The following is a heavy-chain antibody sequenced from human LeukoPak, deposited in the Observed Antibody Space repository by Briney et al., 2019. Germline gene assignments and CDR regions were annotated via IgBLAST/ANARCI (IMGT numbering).Heavy chain of an antibody. CDR3: ARGWTSSSGRVY. V-gene: IGHV3-74*01. J-gene: IGHJ4*02. Sequence: GGSLRLSCAASGFTFSRYWMHWVRQAPGKGLVWVSRIDSDGSTTTYADSVKGRFTISRDNAKNTVYLQMNSLRAEDTAVYYCARGWTSSSGRVYGGQGTLVTVSS. CDR2: IDSDGSTT. D-gene: IGHD6-6*01. CDR1: GFTFSRYW.